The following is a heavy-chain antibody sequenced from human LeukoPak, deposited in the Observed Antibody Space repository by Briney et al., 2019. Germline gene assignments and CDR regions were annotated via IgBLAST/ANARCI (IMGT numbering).Heavy chain of an antibody. Sequence: SETLSLTCTVSGGSISSGSYYWSWIRQPAGKGLEWIGRIYTSGSTNYNPSLKSRVTISVDTSKNQFSLKLTSVTAADTAVYFCARGGYYGSGNDFRFDPWGQGTLVTVSS. CDR2: IYTSGST. CDR1: GGSISSGSYY. V-gene: IGHV4-61*02. D-gene: IGHD3-10*01. CDR3: ARGGYYGSGNDFRFDP. J-gene: IGHJ5*02.